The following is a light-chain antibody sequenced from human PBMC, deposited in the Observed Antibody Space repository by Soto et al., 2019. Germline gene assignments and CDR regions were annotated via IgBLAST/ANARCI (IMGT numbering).Light chain of an antibody. CDR1: SSDVGGYNY. CDR3: CSYAGRYSWV. V-gene: IGLV2-11*01. CDR2: DVT. J-gene: IGLJ3*02. Sequence: QSVLTQPRSVSGSPGQSVTISCTGTSSDVGGYNYLSWYQHHPGKAPKLMIYDVTERPSGVPDRFSGSKSGNTASLTISGLQPEDEGDYYCCSYAGRYSWVFGGGTKLTVL.